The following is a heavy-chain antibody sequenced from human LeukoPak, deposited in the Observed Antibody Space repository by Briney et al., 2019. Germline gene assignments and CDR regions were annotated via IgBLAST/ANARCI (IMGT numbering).Heavy chain of an antibody. CDR2: IHYSGST. CDR3: ARQSGVVPAAIPG. CDR1: GGSISSYY. J-gene: IGHJ4*02. V-gene: IGHV4-59*08. D-gene: IGHD2-2*02. Sequence: SETLSLTCTVSGGSISSYYWSWIRQPPGKGLEWIGYIHYSGSTNYNPSLKSRVTISVDTSKNQFSLKLSSVTAADTAVYYCARQSGVVPAAIPGWGQGTLVTVSS.